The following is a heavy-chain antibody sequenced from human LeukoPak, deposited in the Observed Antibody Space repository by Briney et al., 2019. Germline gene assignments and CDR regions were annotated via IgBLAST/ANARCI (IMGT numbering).Heavy chain of an antibody. CDR2: IYTSGST. Sequence: SETLSLTCTVSGYSISSGYYWGWIRQPPGKGLEWIGRIYTSGSTNYNPSLKTRVTMSVDTSKNQFSLKLSSVTAADTAVYYCARDHEGLVVVINYYFDYWGQGTLVTVSS. D-gene: IGHD3-22*01. J-gene: IGHJ4*02. CDR1: GYSISSGYY. V-gene: IGHV4-38-2*02. CDR3: ARDHEGLVVVINYYFDY.